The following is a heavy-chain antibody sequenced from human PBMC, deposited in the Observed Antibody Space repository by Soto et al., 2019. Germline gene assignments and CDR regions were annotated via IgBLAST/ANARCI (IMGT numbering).Heavy chain of an antibody. D-gene: IGHD6-19*01. J-gene: IGHJ6*02. CDR1: GGTFSSYA. CDR3: ARPSVYYISGWTEYYYGMDV. CDR2: IIPIFGTA. Sequence: ASVKVSCKASGGTFSSYAISWVRQAPGQGLEWMGGIIPIFGTANYAQKFQGRVTITADESTSTAYTELSSLRSEDTAVYYCARPSVYYISGWTEYYYGMDVWGQGTTVTVSS. V-gene: IGHV1-69*13.